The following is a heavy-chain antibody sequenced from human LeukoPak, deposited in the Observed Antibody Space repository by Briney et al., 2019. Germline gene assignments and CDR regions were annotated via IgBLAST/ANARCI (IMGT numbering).Heavy chain of an antibody. V-gene: IGHV3-53*01. J-gene: IGHJ4*02. CDR2: IYSGGST. CDR3: AKVLLERAFGGVIANFDY. Sequence: GGSLRLSCATSGFTVSSNYMSWVRQAPGKGLEWVSVIYSGGSTYYADSVKGRFTISRDNSKNTLYLQMNSLRAEDTAVYYCAKVLLERAFGGVIANFDYWGQGTLVTVSS. CDR1: GFTVSSNY. D-gene: IGHD3-16*02.